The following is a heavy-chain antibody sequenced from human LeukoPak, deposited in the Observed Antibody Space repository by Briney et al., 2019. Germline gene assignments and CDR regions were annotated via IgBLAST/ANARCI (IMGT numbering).Heavy chain of an antibody. J-gene: IGHJ6*02. CDR2: INAGNGNT. Sequence: ALVKVSCKASGYTFGSYAMHWVRQAPGQSLEWMGWINAGNGNTKYSQKFQGRVTIRRDTSASTAYMELSSLRSEDTAVYYCARDRVFGSGLPAYYYGMDVWGQGTTVTVSS. D-gene: IGHD6-19*01. CDR1: GYTFGSYA. V-gene: IGHV1-3*01. CDR3: ARDRVFGSGLPAYYYGMDV.